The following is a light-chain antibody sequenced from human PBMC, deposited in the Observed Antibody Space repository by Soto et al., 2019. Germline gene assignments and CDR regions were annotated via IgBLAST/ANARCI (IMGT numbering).Light chain of an antibody. J-gene: IGKJ3*01. CDR1: QSVSGT. V-gene: IGKV3-15*01. Sequence: EIVMTQSPATLSVSPGERATLSCRSSQSVSGTLAWYQQKPGQARRLLIYAAYTSATVIPARFSGSVSGIEFTITINSLQSEDFAVYYWQQYNNWPPITFGPGTKVDIK. CDR3: QQYNNWPPIT. CDR2: AAY.